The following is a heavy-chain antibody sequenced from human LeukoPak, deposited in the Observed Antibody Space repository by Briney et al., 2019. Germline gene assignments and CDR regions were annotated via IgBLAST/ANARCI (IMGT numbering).Heavy chain of an antibody. Sequence: PGGSLRLSCAASGFTFSDYSINWVRQAPGKGLEWVSSISTVSTYTNYADSVRGRCSISRDNAKGLLYLQMSILRDEDTGVYYCARDASGYFHYYYMDVWGKGTTVTVSS. CDR1: GFTFSDYS. CDR3: ARDASGYFHYYYMDV. V-gene: IGHV3-21*01. D-gene: IGHD3-3*01. J-gene: IGHJ6*03. CDR2: ISTVSTYT.